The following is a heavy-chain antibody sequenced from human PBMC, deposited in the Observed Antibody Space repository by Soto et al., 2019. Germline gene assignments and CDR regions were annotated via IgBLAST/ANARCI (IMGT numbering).Heavy chain of an antibody. D-gene: IGHD1-7*01. CDR2: IYRTGST. J-gene: IGHJ4*02. V-gene: IGHV4-4*02. Sequence: PSETLSLTCAVSGGSFTSNNWWTWVRQPPGQGLEWVGEIYRTGSTNYNPSLKSRVTISLDKSENQFSLKVTSLTAADTAVYYCASRDPGTSVDYWGQGTLVTVSS. CDR1: GGSFTSNNW. CDR3: ASRDPGTSVDY.